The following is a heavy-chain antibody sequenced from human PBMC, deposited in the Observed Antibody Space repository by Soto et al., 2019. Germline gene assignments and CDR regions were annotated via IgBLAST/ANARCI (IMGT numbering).Heavy chain of an antibody. J-gene: IGHJ4*02. D-gene: IGHD3-10*01. CDR1: VGSISSSSYY. CDR2: IYYSGST. CDR3: ARRTYLRSRVRGVIGSIDY. V-gene: IGHV4-39*01. Sequence: SETLSLTCTVSVGSISSSSYYWGWIRQPPGKGLEWIGSIYYSGSTYYNPSLKSRVTISVDTSKNQFSLKLSSVTAADTAVYYCARRTYLRSRVRGVIGSIDYWGQGTLVTVSS.